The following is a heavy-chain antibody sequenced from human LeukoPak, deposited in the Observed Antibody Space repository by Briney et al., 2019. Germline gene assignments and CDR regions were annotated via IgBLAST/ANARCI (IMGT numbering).Heavy chain of an antibody. CDR1: GYTFTSYG. D-gene: IGHD1-7*01. Sequence: ASVKVSCKASGYTFTSYGISWVRRAPGQGLEWMGWISAYNGNTNYAQKLQGRVTMTTDTSTSTAYMELRSLRSDDMAVYYCARCPSITGTTPNDYWGQGTLVTVSS. CDR2: ISAYNGNT. J-gene: IGHJ4*02. CDR3: ARCPSITGTTPNDY. V-gene: IGHV1-18*03.